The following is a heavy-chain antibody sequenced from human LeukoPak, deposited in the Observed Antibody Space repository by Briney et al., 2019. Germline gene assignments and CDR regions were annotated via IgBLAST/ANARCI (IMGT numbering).Heavy chain of an antibody. CDR2: ISYDGSNK. J-gene: IGHJ4*02. CDR3: ARGRGSWYGVYFDY. D-gene: IGHD6-13*01. V-gene: IGHV3-30-3*01. Sequence: GGSLRLSCAASGFTFSSYAMHWVRQAPGKGLEWVAVISYDGSNKYYADSVKGRFTISRDNSKNTLYLQMNSLRTEDTAVYYCARGRGSWYGVYFDYWGQGTLVTVSS. CDR1: GFTFSSYA.